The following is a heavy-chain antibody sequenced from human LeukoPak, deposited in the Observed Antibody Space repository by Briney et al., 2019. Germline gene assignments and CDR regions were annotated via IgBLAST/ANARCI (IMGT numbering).Heavy chain of an antibody. Sequence: PGGSLRLSCAASGFTFSSDYMSWVRQAPGKGLEWFSVIYSGGSTYYADSVKGRFTISRDKSKNTVYLQMNSLRFEDTAMYYCARNWFDPWGQGTLVTVSS. CDR3: ARNWFDP. CDR2: IYSGGST. J-gene: IGHJ5*02. CDR1: GFTFSSDY. V-gene: IGHV3-53*05.